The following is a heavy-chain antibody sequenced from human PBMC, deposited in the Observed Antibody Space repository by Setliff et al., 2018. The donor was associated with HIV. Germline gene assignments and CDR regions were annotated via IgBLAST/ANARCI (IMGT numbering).Heavy chain of an antibody. V-gene: IGHV3-21*01. CDR1: GGSFSGYYC. J-gene: IGHJ6*03. CDR3: ARSGGIGNYHWDV. Sequence: PSETLSLTCAVYGGSFSGYYCMDWFRQAPGKGLERVSSISYGSTYIYQSDSVRGRFTISRDDAKKSLYLQMNSLGAEDTAVYYCARSGGIGNYHWDVWGKGTTVTVSS. CDR2: ISYGSTYI. D-gene: IGHD3-16*01.